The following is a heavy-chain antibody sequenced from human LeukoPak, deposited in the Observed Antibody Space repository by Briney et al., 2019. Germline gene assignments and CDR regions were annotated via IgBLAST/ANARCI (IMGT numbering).Heavy chain of an antibody. Sequence: ASVSVSCKTSGYTFTTYGISWVRQAPGQGLEWMGWISASSGNTNYAQNIQGRVTMTTDTSTSTAYMELRSLGSDDTAVYYCAMIPYCTTATCYYFDYWGQGTLVTVSS. D-gene: IGHD2-2*01. CDR1: GYTFTTYG. J-gene: IGHJ4*02. V-gene: IGHV1-18*01. CDR2: ISASSGNT. CDR3: AMIPYCTTATCYYFDY.